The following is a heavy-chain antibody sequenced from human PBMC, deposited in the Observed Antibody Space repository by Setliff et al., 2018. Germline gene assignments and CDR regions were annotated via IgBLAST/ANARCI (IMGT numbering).Heavy chain of an antibody. CDR1: GSSFSSYS. Sequence: SETLSLTCTVSGSSFSSYSWSWIRQPPGKGLEWIGYKYYSGSTNSNPPLKSRVTISVDTSKNQFSLKLSSVTAADTAVYYCARWRVSDSGYYPRLSYMDVWGKGTTVTVSS. D-gene: IGHD3-22*01. CDR2: KYYSGST. CDR3: ARWRVSDSGYYPRLSYMDV. J-gene: IGHJ6*03. V-gene: IGHV4-59*08.